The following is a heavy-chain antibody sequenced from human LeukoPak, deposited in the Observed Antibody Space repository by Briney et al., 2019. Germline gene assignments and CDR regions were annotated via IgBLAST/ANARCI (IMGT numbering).Heavy chain of an antibody. CDR1: GGTFSSYA. Sequence: SVNVSCKASGGTFSSYAISWLRQAPGQLREWMGGTLPIFGTANYAQKFQGRVTITADESTSTAYMELSSLRSEDTAVYYCARGAGKDFRSGYYWSGFDPWGQGTLVTVSS. CDR2: TLPIFGTA. D-gene: IGHD3-3*01. J-gene: IGHJ5*02. V-gene: IGHV1-69*13. CDR3: ARGAGKDFRSGYYWSGFDP.